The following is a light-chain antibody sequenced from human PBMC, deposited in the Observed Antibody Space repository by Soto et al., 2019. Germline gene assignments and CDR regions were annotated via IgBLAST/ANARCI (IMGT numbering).Light chain of an antibody. V-gene: IGKV3-20*01. CDR2: GAS. CDR1: QSVSSSY. CDR3: QQYGSSGT. J-gene: IGKJ1*01. Sequence: EIVLTQSPGTLSLSPGERATLSCMASQSVSSSYLAWYHQKPGQVPRLLIYGASNRATGIPDRFSGSGSGTDFTLTISRLEPEDFAVYYCQQYGSSGTFGQGTKVDIK.